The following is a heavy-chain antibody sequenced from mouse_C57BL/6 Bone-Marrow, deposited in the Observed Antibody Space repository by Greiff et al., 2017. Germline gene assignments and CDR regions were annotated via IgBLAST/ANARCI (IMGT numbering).Heavy chain of an antibody. Sequence: QLQESGAELARPGASVKMSCKASGYTFTSYTMHWVKQRPGQGLEWIGYINPSSGYTKYNQKFKDKATLTADKSSSTAYMQLSSLTSEDSAVYYCARITTVVAKRYFDVWGTGTTVTVSS. D-gene: IGHD1-1*01. CDR1: GYTFTSYT. J-gene: IGHJ1*03. V-gene: IGHV1-4*01. CDR2: INPSSGYT. CDR3: ARITTVVAKRYFDV.